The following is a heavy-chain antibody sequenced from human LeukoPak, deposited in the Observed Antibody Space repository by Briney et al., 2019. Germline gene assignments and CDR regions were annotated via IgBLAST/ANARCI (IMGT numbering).Heavy chain of an antibody. CDR2: ISYDGSNK. CDR1: GFTFSNYG. V-gene: IGHV3-30*18. Sequence: QAGGSLRLSCAASGFTFSNYGMHWVRQAPGKGLEWVAVISYDGSNKYYADSVKGRFTISRDNSKNTLYLQMNSLRAEDTAVYYCAKDLGDYDGNSDLNYWGQGTLVTVSS. CDR3: AKDLGDYDGNSDLNY. J-gene: IGHJ4*02. D-gene: IGHD4-23*01.